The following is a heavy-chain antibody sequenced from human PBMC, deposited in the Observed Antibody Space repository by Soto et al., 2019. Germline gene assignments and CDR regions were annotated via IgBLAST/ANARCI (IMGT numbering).Heavy chain of an antibody. CDR2: IYSGGST. J-gene: IGHJ5*02. CDR3: AREYGTWPGWFDP. Sequence: GGSLRLSGAASGFTVSSNYISWVRQAPGKGLEWVSVIYSGGSTYYADSVKGRFTISRDNSKNTLYLQMNSLRAEDTAVYYCAREYGTWPGWFDPLGQRTLATVSS. D-gene: IGHD2-8*01. CDR1: GFTVSSNY. V-gene: IGHV3-53*01.